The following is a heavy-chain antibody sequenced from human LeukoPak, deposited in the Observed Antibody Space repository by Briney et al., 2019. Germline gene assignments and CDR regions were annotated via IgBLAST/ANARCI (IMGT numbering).Heavy chain of an antibody. V-gene: IGHV3-30*04. J-gene: IGHJ5*02. CDR3: ARDYRRDTVANNWFDP. D-gene: IGHD5-12*01. CDR2: ISYDGGKK. Sequence: GGSLRLSCAASGFTFSNYAMHWVRQAPGKGLEWVAVISYDGGKKYYADSVKGRFTISRDNSKNTLDLQMNSLRVEDTAVYYCARDYRRDTVANNWFDPWGQGTLVTVSS. CDR1: GFTFSNYA.